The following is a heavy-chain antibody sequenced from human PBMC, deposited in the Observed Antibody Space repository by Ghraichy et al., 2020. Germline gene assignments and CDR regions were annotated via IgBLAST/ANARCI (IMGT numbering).Heavy chain of an antibody. CDR2: ISAYNGNT. CDR1: GYTFTSYG. J-gene: IGHJ6*02. D-gene: IGHD3-3*01. Sequence: ASVKVSCKASGYTFTSYGISWVRQAPGQGLEWMGWISAYNGNTNYAQKLQGRVTMTTDTSTSTAYMELRSLRSDDTAVYYCARDPPSLRFLEWLPRSGLYYYGMDVWGQGTTVTVSS. CDR3: ARDPPSLRFLEWLPRSGLYYYGMDV. V-gene: IGHV1-18*04.